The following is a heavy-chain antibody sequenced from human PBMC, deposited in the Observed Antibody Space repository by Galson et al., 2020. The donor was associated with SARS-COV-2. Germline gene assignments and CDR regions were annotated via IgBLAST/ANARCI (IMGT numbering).Heavy chain of an antibody. CDR2: ISYDGSNK. Sequence: SYAMHWVRQAPGKGLEWVAVISYDGSNKYYADSVKGRFTISRDNSKNTLYLQMNSLRAEDTAVYSCARAFGGGYYYGMDVWGQGTTVTVSS. J-gene: IGHJ6*02. CDR1: SYA. V-gene: IGHV3-30*04. D-gene: IGHD3-10*01. CDR3: ARAFGGGYYYGMDV.